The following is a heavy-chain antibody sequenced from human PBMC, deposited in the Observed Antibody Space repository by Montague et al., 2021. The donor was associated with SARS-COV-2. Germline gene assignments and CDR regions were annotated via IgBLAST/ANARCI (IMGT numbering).Heavy chain of an antibody. CDR2: NFPTRNS. D-gene: IGHD1-7*01. CDR3: RRARPPGGTATGHVFDY. V-gene: IGHV4-61*02. J-gene: IGHJ4*02. Sequence: TLSLTCTVSGVSITTSTSYWSWIRQPAGKGLEVIGRNFPTRNSSNNPSLECRVSISLATTKNMYFLNLNSVTAADTAVYYCRRARPPGGTATGHVFDYWGRGTLVTVSS. CDR1: GVSITTSTSY.